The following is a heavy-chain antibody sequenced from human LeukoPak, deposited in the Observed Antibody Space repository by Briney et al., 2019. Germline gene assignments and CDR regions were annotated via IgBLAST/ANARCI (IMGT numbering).Heavy chain of an antibody. Sequence: ASVKVSCKASGGTFTGYYMHWVRQAPGQGLEWMGWINPNSGGTNYAQKFQGRVTMTRDTSISTAYMELSRLRSDDTAVYYCARDPLPFWSGYSLDYWGQGTLVTVSS. CDR1: GGTFTGYY. J-gene: IGHJ4*02. CDR2: INPNSGGT. V-gene: IGHV1-2*02. D-gene: IGHD3-3*01. CDR3: ARDPLPFWSGYSLDY.